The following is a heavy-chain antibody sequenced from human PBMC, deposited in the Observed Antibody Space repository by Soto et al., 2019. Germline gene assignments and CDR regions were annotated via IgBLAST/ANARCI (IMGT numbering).Heavy chain of an antibody. Sequence: SETLSLTCTVSGGSISSYYWSWIRQPPGKGLEWIGYIYYSGSTNYNPSLKSRVTISVDTSKNQFSLKLSSVTAADTAVYYCARDYGGSFDYWGQGTLVTSPQ. V-gene: IGHV4-59*01. J-gene: IGHJ4*02. D-gene: IGHD4-17*01. CDR2: IYYSGST. CDR3: ARDYGGSFDY. CDR1: GGSISSYY.